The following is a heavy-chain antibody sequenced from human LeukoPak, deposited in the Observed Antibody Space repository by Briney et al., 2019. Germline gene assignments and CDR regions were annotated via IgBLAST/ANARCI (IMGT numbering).Heavy chain of an antibody. CDR2: IIPIFGTA. V-gene: IGHV1-69*05. J-gene: IGHJ4*02. CDR1: GGTFSSYA. CDR3: ARDTSSWYYY. Sequence: ASVKVSCKASGGTFSSYAISWVRQAPGQGLERMGGIIPIFGTANYAQKFQGRVTITTDESTSTAYMELSSLRSEDTAVYYCARDTSSWYYYWGQGTLVTVSS. D-gene: IGHD6-13*01.